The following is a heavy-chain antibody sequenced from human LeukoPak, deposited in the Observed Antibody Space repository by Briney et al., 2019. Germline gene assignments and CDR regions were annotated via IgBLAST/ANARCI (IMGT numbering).Heavy chain of an antibody. J-gene: IGHJ4*02. V-gene: IGHV3-7*03. CDR3: AKSRRSGKDSLDY. D-gene: IGHD3-10*01. Sequence: GGSLRLSCAASGFSFSSFWMTWVRQAPGKGLEWVATIKQHGSEKHYVDSVKGRFTISRDNSKNTLYLQMNSLRAEDTAVYYCAKSRRSGKDSLDYWGQGTLVTVSS. CDR1: GFSFSSFW. CDR2: IKQHGSEK.